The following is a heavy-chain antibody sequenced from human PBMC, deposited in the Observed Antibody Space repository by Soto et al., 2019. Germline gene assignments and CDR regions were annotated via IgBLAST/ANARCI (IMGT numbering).Heavy chain of an antibody. D-gene: IGHD3-3*01. Sequence: QVQLVQSGAEVKKPGSSVKVSCKASGGTFSSYAISWVRQAPGQGLEWMGGIIPIFGTANYAQKFQGRVTITADESTSPADMELSRLRAEDTAVYYCAREYYDFWSGYYYYYGMDVWGQGPTVTVSS. J-gene: IGHJ6*02. V-gene: IGHV1-69*01. CDR3: AREYYDFWSGYYYYYGMDV. CDR1: GGTFSSYA. CDR2: IIPIFGTA.